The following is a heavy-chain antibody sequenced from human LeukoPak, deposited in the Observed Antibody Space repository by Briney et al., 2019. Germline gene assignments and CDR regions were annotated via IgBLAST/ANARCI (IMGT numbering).Heavy chain of an antibody. Sequence: ASVKVSCKASGYTFTTNGISWVRQAPGQGLEWMGWISANNGNTNYAQKFQGRVTMTTDTSTNTAYVELRSLRSDGTAVYYCARTYSSYFSSSEFDYWGQGTLVTVSS. CDR1: GYTFTTNG. CDR2: ISANNGNT. D-gene: IGHD6-13*01. CDR3: ARTYSSYFSSSEFDY. V-gene: IGHV1-18*01. J-gene: IGHJ4*02.